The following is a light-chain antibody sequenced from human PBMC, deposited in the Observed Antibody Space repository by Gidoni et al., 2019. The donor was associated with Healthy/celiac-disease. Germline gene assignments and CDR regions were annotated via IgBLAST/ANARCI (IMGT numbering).Light chain of an antibody. CDR1: QSISSW. CDR2: KAY. CDR3: QQYNSYTIT. J-gene: IGKJ5*01. Sequence: QMALSPFTLSASVGDIVTITCRASQSISSWLAWYQQKPGKAPKLLIYKAYSLESGVPSRFSGSGSGTEFTLTISSLQPDDFATYYCQQYNSYTITFGQGTRLEIK. V-gene: IGKV1-5*03.